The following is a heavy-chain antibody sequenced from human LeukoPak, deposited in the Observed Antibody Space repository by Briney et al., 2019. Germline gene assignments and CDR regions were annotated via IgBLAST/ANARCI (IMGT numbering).Heavy chain of an antibody. Sequence: GGSLRLSCAASGFTFSSYAMSWVRQAPGKGLEWVSYISSSSSTIYYADSVKGRFTISRDNAKNSLYLQMNSLRAEDTAVYYCARDGTAWYSSGWYYYYYGMDVWGQGTTVTVSS. V-gene: IGHV3-48*01. CDR1: GFTFSSYA. J-gene: IGHJ6*02. CDR2: ISSSSSTI. CDR3: ARDGTAWYSSGWYYYYYGMDV. D-gene: IGHD6-19*01.